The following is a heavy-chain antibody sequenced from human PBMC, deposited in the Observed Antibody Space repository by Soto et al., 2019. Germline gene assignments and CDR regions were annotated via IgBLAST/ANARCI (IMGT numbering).Heavy chain of an antibody. CDR3: ARDKGGRVATIPLNYMDV. CDR2: IWYDGSNK. Sequence: QVQLVESGGGVVQPGRSLRLSCAASGFTFSSYGKHWVRQAPGKGLEWVAVIWYDGSNKYYADSVKGRFTISRDNSKNTLYLQMNSLRAEDTAVYYCARDKGGRVATIPLNYMDVWGKGTTVTVSS. J-gene: IGHJ6*03. CDR1: GFTFSSYG. D-gene: IGHD5-12*01. V-gene: IGHV3-33*01.